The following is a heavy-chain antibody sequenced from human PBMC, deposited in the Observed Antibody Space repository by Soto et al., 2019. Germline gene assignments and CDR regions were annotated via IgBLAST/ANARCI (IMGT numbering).Heavy chain of an antibody. J-gene: IGHJ3*02. V-gene: IGHV4-59*01. Sequence: XETLSLTCTVSGGSISSYYWSWMRQPPGKGLEWIGYIYYSGSTNYNPSLKSRVTISVDTSKNQFSLKLSSVTAADTAVYYCARTPGIYLAFDIWGQGTMVTVSS. CDR1: GGSISSYY. D-gene: IGHD6-13*01. CDR2: IYYSGST. CDR3: ARTPGIYLAFDI.